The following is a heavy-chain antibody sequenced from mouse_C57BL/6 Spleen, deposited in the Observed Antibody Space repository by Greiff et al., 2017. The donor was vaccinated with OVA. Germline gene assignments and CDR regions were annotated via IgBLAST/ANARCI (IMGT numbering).Heavy chain of an antibody. J-gene: IGHJ3*01. V-gene: IGHV1-15*01. CDR3: TKKTLTTVEGFAY. CDR2: IDPETGGT. CDR1: GYTFTDYE. D-gene: IGHD1-1*01. Sequence: VKLQQSGAELVRPGASVTLSCKASGYTFTDYEMHWVKQTPVHGLEWIGAIDPETGGTAYNQKFKGKAILTADKSSSTAYMELRSLTSEDSAVYYCTKKTLTTVEGFAYWGQGTLVTVSA.